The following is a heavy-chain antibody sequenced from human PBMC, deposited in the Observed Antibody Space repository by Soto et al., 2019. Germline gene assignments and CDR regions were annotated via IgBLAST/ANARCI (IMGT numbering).Heavy chain of an antibody. CDR1: GGIFSSNT. CDR2: IIPLYGTA. CDR3: ASKAACGDGCYAFDS. Sequence: QVYLVQSGAEVKKPGSSVKISCKASGGIFSSNTINWVRQAAGQGLEWMGGIIPLYGTANDAEKLQGRDTITADKPTKTEYMELTSLRSEDTAVYYCASKAACGDGCYAFDSWGQGTLVTVSS. J-gene: IGHJ4*02. V-gene: IGHV1-69*06. D-gene: IGHD2-21*02.